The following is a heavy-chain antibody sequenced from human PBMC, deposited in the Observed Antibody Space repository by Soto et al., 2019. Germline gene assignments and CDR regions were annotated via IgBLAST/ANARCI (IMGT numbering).Heavy chain of an antibody. J-gene: IGHJ5*02. V-gene: IGHV3-53*04. D-gene: IGHD2-21*02. CDR3: ARGRDCGGDCPNWFDP. CDR1: GLTVSSNY. CDR2: IYSGGST. Sequence: EVQLVESGGGLVQPGGSLRLSCAASGLTVSSNYMSWVRQAPGKGLEWVSVIYSGGSTYYADSVKGRFTISRHNSKNTLYLQMNSLRAEDTAVYYCARGRDCGGDCPNWFDPWGQGTLVTVSS.